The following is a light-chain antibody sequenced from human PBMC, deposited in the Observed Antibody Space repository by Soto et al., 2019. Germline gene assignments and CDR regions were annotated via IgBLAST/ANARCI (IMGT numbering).Light chain of an antibody. CDR2: GAS. CDR3: QQYNNWPPLT. CDR1: QSISNN. J-gene: IGKJ4*01. V-gene: IGKV3-15*01. Sequence: ETVMTQSPATLSVTPGERATLSCRASQSISNNLAWYQQRPGQAPRLLIYGASTRATAIPARFSGSGSGTEFTLTISSLQSEDFAVYYCQQYNNWPPLTFGGGTKVDIK.